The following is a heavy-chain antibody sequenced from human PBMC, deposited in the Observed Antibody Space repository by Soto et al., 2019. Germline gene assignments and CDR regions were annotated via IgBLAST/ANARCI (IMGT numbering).Heavy chain of an antibody. CDR2: ISYDASNK. Sequence: GGSLRLSCAASGFAFSSYAMHWVRRAPGKGLEWVAVISYDASNKYYADSVKGRFTISRDNSKNTMYLQMNSLRAEDTAVYYCAQDVPYSSSPSSYFDPWGQGTLVTVSS. CDR1: GFAFSSYA. D-gene: IGHD6-13*01. V-gene: IGHV3-30*04. J-gene: IGHJ5*02. CDR3: AQDVPYSSSPSSYFDP.